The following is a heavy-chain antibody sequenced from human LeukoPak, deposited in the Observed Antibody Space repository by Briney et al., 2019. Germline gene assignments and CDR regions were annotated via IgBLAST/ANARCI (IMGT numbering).Heavy chain of an antibody. D-gene: IGHD2-15*01. CDR1: GFTFSHAW. V-gene: IGHV3-48*01. J-gene: IGHJ4*02. Sequence: GGSLRLSCAASGFTFSHAWMNWVRQAPGKGLEWVSYISSSSSTIYYADSVKGRFTISRDNAKNSLYLQMNSLRAEDTAVYYCASEGYCSGGSCYHLFDYWGQGTLVTVPS. CDR2: ISSSSSTI. CDR3: ASEGYCSGGSCYHLFDY.